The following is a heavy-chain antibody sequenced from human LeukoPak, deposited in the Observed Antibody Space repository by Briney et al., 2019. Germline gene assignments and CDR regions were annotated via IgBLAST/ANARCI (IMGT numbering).Heavy chain of an antibody. J-gene: IGHJ4*02. CDR2: VSYSGDT. CDR3: ARVGASSRYFGY. Sequence: SETLSLTCTVSGGSISGHFWSWIRQPPGKGLEWIGFVSYSGDTNYSPSFNGRVTLSLDTSKSQFSLNRNSVPAADTAVYFCARVGASSRYFGYWGQGTLVTVYS. CDR1: GGSISGHF. D-gene: IGHD1-26*01. V-gene: IGHV4-59*11.